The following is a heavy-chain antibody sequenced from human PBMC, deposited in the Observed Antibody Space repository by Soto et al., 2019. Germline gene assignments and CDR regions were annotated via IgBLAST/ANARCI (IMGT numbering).Heavy chain of an antibody. V-gene: IGHV3-11*01. Sequence: PGGSLRLSCAASGFTFSDYYMSWIRQAPGKGLELVSYISSSGSTIYYAESVKGRFTISRDNAKNSLYLQMNSLRAEDTAVYYCARVRIIAALIGWFDPWGQGTLVNVSS. CDR2: ISSSGSTI. CDR3: ARVRIIAALIGWFDP. CDR1: GFTFSDYY. D-gene: IGHD6-6*01. J-gene: IGHJ5*02.